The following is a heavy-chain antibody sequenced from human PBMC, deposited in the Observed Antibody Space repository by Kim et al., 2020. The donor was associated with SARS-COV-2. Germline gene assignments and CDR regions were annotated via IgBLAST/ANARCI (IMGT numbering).Heavy chain of an antibody. D-gene: IGHD2-2*01. J-gene: IGHJ6*02. CDR2: ISGSGGST. CDR1: GFTFSSYA. V-gene: IGHV3-23*01. Sequence: GGSLRLSCAASGFTFSSYAMSWVRQAPGKGLERVSAISGSGGSTYYADSVKGRFTISRDNSKNTLYLQMNSLRAEDTAVYYCAKVPSIVVVPAWVGDYYGMDVWGQGTTVTVSS. CDR3: AKVPSIVVVPAWVGDYYGMDV.